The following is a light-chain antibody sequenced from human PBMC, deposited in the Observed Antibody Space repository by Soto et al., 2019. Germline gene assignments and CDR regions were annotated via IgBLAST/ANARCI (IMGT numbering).Light chain of an antibody. CDR2: DAS. J-gene: IGKJ1*01. CDR1: QSASTR. CDR3: QQYQSYSET. V-gene: IGKV1-5*01. Sequence: DIQMTQSPSTLSASVGDRVTITCRASQSASTRLAWYQQKPGKAPKLLIYDASSLQTGVPSRFSGSGSGAEFTLTISSLQPDDFATYYCQQYQSYSETFGHGTKV.